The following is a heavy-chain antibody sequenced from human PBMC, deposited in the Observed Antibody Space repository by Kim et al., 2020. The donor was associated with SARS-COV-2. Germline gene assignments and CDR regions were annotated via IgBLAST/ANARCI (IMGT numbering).Heavy chain of an antibody. Sequence: YAQKFQGSVTITADRSTSTAYMDVSSLTSEDTAVYYCARPAGGFRDRLDYWGPGTLVTVSS. V-gene: IGHV1-69*02. D-gene: IGHD3-10*01. J-gene: IGHJ4*02. CDR3: ARPAGGFRDRLDY.